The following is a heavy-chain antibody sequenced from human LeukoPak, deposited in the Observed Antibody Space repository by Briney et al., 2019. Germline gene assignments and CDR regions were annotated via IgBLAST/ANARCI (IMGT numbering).Heavy chain of an antibody. D-gene: IGHD1-14*01. CDR2: INHSGST. CDR3: ARGPYPNPRA. J-gene: IGHJ5*02. Sequence: PSGTLSLTCAVYGGSFSGYYWSWIRQPPGKGLEWIGEINHSGSTNYNPSLKSRVTISVDTSKNQFSLKLSSVTAADTAVYYCARGPYPNPRAWGQGTLVTVSS. V-gene: IGHV4-34*01. CDR1: GGSFSGYY.